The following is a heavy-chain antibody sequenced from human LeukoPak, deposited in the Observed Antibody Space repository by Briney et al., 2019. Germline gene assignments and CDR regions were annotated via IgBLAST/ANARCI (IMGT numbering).Heavy chain of an antibody. J-gene: IGHJ4*02. CDR3: ARDQGGVLWFGDLPGPG. V-gene: IGHV1-2*02. CDR2: INPNSGGT. Sequence: ASVKVSCKASGYTFTGYYMHWVRQAPGQGLEWMGWINPNSGGTYYAQKLQGRVTMTTDTSTSTAYMELRSLRSDDTAVYYCARDQGGVLWFGDLPGPGGGQGTLVTVSS. D-gene: IGHD3-10*01. CDR1: GYTFTGYY.